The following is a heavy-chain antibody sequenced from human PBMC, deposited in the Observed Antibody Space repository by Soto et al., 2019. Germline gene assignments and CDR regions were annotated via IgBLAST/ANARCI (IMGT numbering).Heavy chain of an antibody. CDR1: GGTFSSYA. V-gene: IGHV1-69*12. CDR3: ASILQYCISTSCYGGFGYYYYGMDV. Sequence: QVQLVQSGAEVKKPGSSVKVSCKASGGTFSSYAISWVRQAPGQGLEWMGGIIPIFGTANYAQKFQGRVTITADESTSTAYMELSSLRSEDTAVYYCASILQYCISTSCYGGFGYYYYGMDVWGQGTTVTVSS. CDR2: IIPIFGTA. J-gene: IGHJ6*02. D-gene: IGHD2-2*01.